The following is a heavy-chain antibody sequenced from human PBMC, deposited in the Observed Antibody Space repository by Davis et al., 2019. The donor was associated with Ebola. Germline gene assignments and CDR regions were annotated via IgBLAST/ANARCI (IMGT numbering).Heavy chain of an antibody. D-gene: IGHD5-12*01. CDR1: GGSISNYY. V-gene: IGHV4-59*01. Sequence: SETLSLTCSVSGGSISNYYWSWIRQPPGKGLEWIGYMYYSGSTNYNPSLKSRVTISVDTSKNQFSLKLNSVTAADTAVYYCARDGETVANYFDYWGQGTLVTVSS. CDR3: ARDGETVANYFDY. J-gene: IGHJ4*02. CDR2: MYYSGST.